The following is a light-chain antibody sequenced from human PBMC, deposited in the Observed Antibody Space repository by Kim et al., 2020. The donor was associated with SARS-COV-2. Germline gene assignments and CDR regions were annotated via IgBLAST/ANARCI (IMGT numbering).Light chain of an antibody. Sequence: IQMTQSPPSLSASVGDRIIITCRASQSISTSLNWYQQKPGKAPNLLIYAASSLQSGVPSRFSGSGSGTDFTLTISNLQPEDFAIYYCQQSHGFPYSFGQGTKLEI. J-gene: IGKJ2*03. CDR3: QQSHGFPYS. V-gene: IGKV1-39*01. CDR2: AAS. CDR1: QSISTS.